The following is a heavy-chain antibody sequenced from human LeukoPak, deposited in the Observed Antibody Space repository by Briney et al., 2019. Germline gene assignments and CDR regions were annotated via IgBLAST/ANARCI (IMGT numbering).Heavy chain of an antibody. Sequence: SETLSLTCTVSGYAISSGYYWSWIRQPPGKGLEWIGYIYYSGSTNYNPSLKSRVTISVDTSKNQFSLKLSSVTAADTAVYYCARCRDGCDYWGQGTLVTVSS. CDR2: IYYSGST. V-gene: IGHV4-61*01. J-gene: IGHJ4*02. CDR3: ARCRDGCDY. D-gene: IGHD5-24*01. CDR1: GYAISSGYY.